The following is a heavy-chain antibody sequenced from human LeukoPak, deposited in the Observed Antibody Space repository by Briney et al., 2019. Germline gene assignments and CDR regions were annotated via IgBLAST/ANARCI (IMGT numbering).Heavy chain of an antibody. Sequence: PSETLSLTCTVSGGSISSGGYYWSWIRQPPGKGLEWIGYIYYSGSTNYNPSLKSRVTISVDTSKNQFSLKLSSVTAADTAVYYCARHLYGYFDYWGQGTLVTVSS. J-gene: IGHJ4*02. D-gene: IGHD3-16*01. CDR3: ARHLYGYFDY. CDR1: GGSISSGGYY. CDR2: IYYSGST. V-gene: IGHV4-61*08.